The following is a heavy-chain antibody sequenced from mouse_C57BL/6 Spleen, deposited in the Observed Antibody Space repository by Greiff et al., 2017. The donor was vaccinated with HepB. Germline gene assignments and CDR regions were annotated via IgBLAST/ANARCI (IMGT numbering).Heavy chain of an antibody. CDR1: GYTFTSYW. D-gene: IGHD1-1*01. V-gene: IGHV1-61*01. J-gene: IGHJ3*01. CDR2: IYPSDSET. CDR3: ARREILLRSFAY. Sequence: VQLQQPGAELVRPGSSVKLSCKASGYTFTSYWMDWVKQRPGQGLEWIGNIYPSDSETHYNQKFKDKATLTVDKSSSTAYMQLSSLTSEDSAVYYCARREILLRSFAYWGQGTLVTVSA.